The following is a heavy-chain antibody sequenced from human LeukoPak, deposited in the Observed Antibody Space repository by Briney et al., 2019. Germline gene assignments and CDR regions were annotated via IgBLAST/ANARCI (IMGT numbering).Heavy chain of an antibody. D-gene: IGHD3-3*01. CDR2: IYKSGNT. Sequence: PSQTLSLTCNLSGGSVSSSTYSWVWIRQPPGKGLEWIGSIYKSGNTYYNPSLKSRVTISVDTSKNHFSLKLSSVTAADTAVYYCAAGSTIFGVLIMRSWFDPWGQGTLVTVSS. CDR3: AAGSTIFGVLIMRSWFDP. CDR1: GGSVSSSTYS. J-gene: IGHJ5*02. V-gene: IGHV4-39*02.